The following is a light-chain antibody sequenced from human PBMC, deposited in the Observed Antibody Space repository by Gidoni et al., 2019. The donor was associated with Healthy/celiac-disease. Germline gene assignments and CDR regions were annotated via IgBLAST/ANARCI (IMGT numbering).Light chain of an antibody. CDR3: QQYNNWPPLT. CDR1: QSVNSN. V-gene: IGKV3-15*01. Sequence: EIVMTQSPATLSVSPGERATLSCRASQSVNSNLAWYQQKPGKAPRLLIYGASTRATGIPARFSGSGSGTEFTLTISSLQSEDFAVYYCQQYNNWPPLTFGQGTKVEIK. J-gene: IGKJ1*01. CDR2: GAS.